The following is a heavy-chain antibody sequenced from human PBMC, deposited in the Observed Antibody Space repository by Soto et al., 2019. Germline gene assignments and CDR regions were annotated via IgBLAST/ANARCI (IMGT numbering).Heavy chain of an antibody. CDR3: ASLPVQGSGSDY. V-gene: IGHV4-30-4*01. D-gene: IGHD3-10*01. Sequence: QVQLQESGPGLVKPSQTLSLTCTVSGGSISSGDYYWSWIRQPPGKGLEWIGYIYYSGSTYYHPSLKSLVTIPVDTSKNQVALKLSSVTAADTAVYYGASLPVQGSGSDYWGQGTLVTVSS. J-gene: IGHJ4*02. CDR1: GGSISSGDYY. CDR2: IYYSGST.